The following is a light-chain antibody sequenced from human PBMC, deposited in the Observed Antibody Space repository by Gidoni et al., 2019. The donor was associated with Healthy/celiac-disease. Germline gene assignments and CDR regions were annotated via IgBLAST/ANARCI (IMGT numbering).Light chain of an antibody. CDR2: AAS. CDR3: QQSYSTPRT. V-gene: IGKV1-39*01. CDR1: QSISSY. Sequence: PSSLSASVGDRVTITCRASQSISSYLNWYQQKPGKAPKLLIYAASSLQSGVPSRFSGSGSGTDFTLTISSLQPEDFATYYCQQSYSTPRTFGQGTKVEIK. J-gene: IGKJ1*01.